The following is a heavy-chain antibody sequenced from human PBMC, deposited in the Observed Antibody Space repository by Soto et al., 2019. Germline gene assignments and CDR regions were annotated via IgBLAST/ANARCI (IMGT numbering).Heavy chain of an antibody. V-gene: IGHV3-30-3*01. Sequence: QVQLVESGGGVVQPGKSLRLSCAASGFTFSGYAMHWVRQAPGKGLEWLAVISYDGDNEYYAGSVKGRFTISRDNSKDTLYLQLNSLRAEDTAVYYCARDHSRGNKIGDSWGQGTLVTVSS. J-gene: IGHJ4*02. D-gene: IGHD3-10*01. CDR2: ISYDGDNE. CDR1: GFTFSGYA. CDR3: ARDHSRGNKIGDS.